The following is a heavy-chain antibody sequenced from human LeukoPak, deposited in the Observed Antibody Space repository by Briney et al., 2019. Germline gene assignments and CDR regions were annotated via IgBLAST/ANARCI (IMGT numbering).Heavy chain of an antibody. D-gene: IGHD2-2*01. CDR1: GFTFSSHG. V-gene: IGHV3-30*18. Sequence: GRSLRLSCAASGFTFSSHGMQWVRQAPGKGLEWVAVIPYDGSYQYYADSVKGRVTISRDNFKNTLYLQMNSLRADDTAVYYCAKDHADIVVLPGAHIDYWGQGTLVTVSS. CDR3: AKDHADIVVLPGAHIDY. CDR2: IPYDGSYQ. J-gene: IGHJ4*02.